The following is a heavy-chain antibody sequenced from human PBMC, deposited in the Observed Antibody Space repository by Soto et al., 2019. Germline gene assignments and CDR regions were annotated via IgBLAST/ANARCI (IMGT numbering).Heavy chain of an antibody. CDR2: ISYDGSNK. J-gene: IGHJ6*02. CDR1: GFTFSSYA. CDR3: AGAGIAVAKGMDV. D-gene: IGHD6-19*01. V-gene: IGHV3-30-3*01. Sequence: PGGSLRLSCAASGFTFSSYAMHWVRQAPGKGLEWVAVISYDGSNKYYADSVKGRFTISRDNSKNTLYLQMNSLRAEDTAVYYCAGAGIAVAKGMDVWGQGTTVTVSS.